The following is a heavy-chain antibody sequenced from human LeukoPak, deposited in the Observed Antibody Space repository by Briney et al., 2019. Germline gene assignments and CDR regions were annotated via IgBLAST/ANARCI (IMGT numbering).Heavy chain of an antibody. D-gene: IGHD4-17*01. Sequence: PGGSLRLSCVASGFTFSDYPMSWVRQAPGKGLEWVSAIHTSGDTCYADSVKGRFTISRDTSKNTLYLQINSLRVEDTAVYYCIVFGDSNHWGQGTLVTVSS. J-gene: IGHJ5*02. CDR2: IHTSGDT. CDR1: GFTFSDYP. CDR3: IVFGDSNH. V-gene: IGHV3-53*01.